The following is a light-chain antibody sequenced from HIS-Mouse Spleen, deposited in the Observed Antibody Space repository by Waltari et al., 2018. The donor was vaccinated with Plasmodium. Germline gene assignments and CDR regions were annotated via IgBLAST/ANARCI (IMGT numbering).Light chain of an antibody. CDR2: AAS. CDR3: QQLNSYPLT. V-gene: IGKV1-9*01. J-gene: IGKJ4*01. Sequence: DIQLTQSPSFLSASVGDRVTITCRASQGISSYLACYQQKPGKAPKLLIYAASTLQSGGPSRFSGSGSGTEFTLTISSLQPEDFATYYCQQLNSYPLTFGGGTKVEIK. CDR1: QGISSY.